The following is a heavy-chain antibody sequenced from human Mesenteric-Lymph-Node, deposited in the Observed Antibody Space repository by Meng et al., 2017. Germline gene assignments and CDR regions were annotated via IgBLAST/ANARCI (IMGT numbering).Heavy chain of an antibody. CDR2: VYHRGDT. J-gene: IGHJ4*02. CDR1: GDSISSDIW. V-gene: IGHV4-4*02. Sequence: QGQLQESGPGLVKPSETLSLTCTVSGDSISSDIWWSWVRQPPGKGLEWIGEVYHRGDTNYNPSLKSRVVISVDRSKNQFSLNLSSVTAADTAVYYCGRDQGRQLINHWGQGTLVTVSS. D-gene: IGHD1-1*01. CDR3: GRDQGRQLINH.